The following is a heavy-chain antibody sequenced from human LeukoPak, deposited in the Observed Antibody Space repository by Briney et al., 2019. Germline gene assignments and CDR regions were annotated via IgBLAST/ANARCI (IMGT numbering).Heavy chain of an antibody. V-gene: IGHV4-59*12. J-gene: IGHJ5*01. Sequence: PSETLSLTCSVSGRSISPYYWSWFRQAPGRGLEWIGYIFSSGASTYKPSLKSRVTLSVDTSKSQFSLKLTSVTAADTAVYYCAGDADTINWFFFWGQGTLVTVSS. CDR1: GRSISPYY. D-gene: IGHD2-2*01. CDR2: IFSSGAS. CDR3: AGDADTINWFFF.